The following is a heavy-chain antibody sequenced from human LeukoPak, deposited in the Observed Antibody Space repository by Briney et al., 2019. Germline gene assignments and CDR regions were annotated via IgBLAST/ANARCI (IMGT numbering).Heavy chain of an antibody. CDR2: INPNSGGT. D-gene: IGHD2-15*01. J-gene: IGHJ5*02. V-gene: IGHV1-2*02. CDR1: GYTFTGYY. Sequence: ASVKVSCKASGYTFTGYYMHWVRQAPGQGLEWMGWINPNSGGTNYAQKFQGRVTMTRDTSISTAYMELSRLRSDDTAVYYCARVGGYCSGGSCSDGFDPWGQGTLVTVSS. CDR3: ARVGGYCSGGSCSDGFDP.